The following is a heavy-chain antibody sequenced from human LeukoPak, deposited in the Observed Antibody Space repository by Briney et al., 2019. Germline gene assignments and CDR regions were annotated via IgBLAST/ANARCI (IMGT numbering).Heavy chain of an antibody. Sequence: ASVKVSCKASGYTFTGYYMHWVRQAPGQGLEWMGWINPNSGGTNYAQKFQGRVTMTRDTSISTAYMELSRLKSDDTDVYYCARDRSLYGGNSGWFDPWGQGTLVTVSS. J-gene: IGHJ5*02. CDR1: GYTFTGYY. V-gene: IGHV1-2*02. D-gene: IGHD4-23*01. CDR2: INPNSGGT. CDR3: ARDRSLYGGNSGWFDP.